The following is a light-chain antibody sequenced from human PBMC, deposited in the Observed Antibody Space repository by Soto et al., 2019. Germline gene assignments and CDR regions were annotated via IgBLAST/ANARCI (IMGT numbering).Light chain of an antibody. CDR2: GAS. V-gene: IGKV3-20*01. CDR1: QSVRSSY. Sequence: EIVLTQSPGTLSLPPGERATLSCRASQSVRSSYLAWYQQKFGQAPRLLIYGASSRATGIPDRFSGSGSGTDFTLTISRREPEDFAVYYCQQYGSSSWTFGQGTKVEIK. J-gene: IGKJ1*01. CDR3: QQYGSSSWT.